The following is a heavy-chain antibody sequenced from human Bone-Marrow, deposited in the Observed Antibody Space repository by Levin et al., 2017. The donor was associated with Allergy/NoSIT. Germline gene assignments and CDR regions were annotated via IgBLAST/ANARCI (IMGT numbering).Heavy chain of an antibody. D-gene: IGHD3/OR15-3a*01. CDR3: ARVWTTRGGGTYYYGMDV. V-gene: IGHV1-8*01. J-gene: IGHJ6*02. CDR1: GYTFTSYD. CDR2: MNPNSGNT. Sequence: ASVKVSCKASGYTFTSYDINWVRQATGQGLEWMGWMNPNSGNTGYAQKFQGRVTMTRNTSISTAYMELSSLRSEDTAVYYCARVWTTRGGGTYYYGMDVWGQGTTVTVSS.